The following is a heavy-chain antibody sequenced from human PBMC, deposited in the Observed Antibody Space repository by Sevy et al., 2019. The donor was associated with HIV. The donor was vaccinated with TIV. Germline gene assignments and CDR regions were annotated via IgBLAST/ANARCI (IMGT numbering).Heavy chain of an antibody. Sequence: SETLSLTCTVSGGSVSSGSYYWSWIRQPPGKGLEWIGYIYYSGSTIYNPSLKSRVTISVDTSKNQFSLKLSSVTAADTAVYYCARDNRGQQAAFGIWGQGTMVTVSS. V-gene: IGHV4-61*01. D-gene: IGHD6-13*01. CDR1: GGSVSSGSYY. CDR2: IYYSGST. CDR3: ARDNRGQQAAFGI. J-gene: IGHJ3*02.